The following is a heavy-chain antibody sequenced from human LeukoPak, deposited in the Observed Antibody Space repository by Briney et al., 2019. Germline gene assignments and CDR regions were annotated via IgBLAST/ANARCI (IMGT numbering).Heavy chain of an antibody. CDR3: ARGVADYDTSGYYYDS. J-gene: IGHJ5*01. V-gene: IGHV4-38-2*01. Sequence: SETLSLTCAVSGYSISSGYYWGWIRQPPGKGLEWIGSIYHSGSTYYNPSLKSRVTISVDTSKNQFSLKLSSVTAADTAVYYCARGVADYDTSGYYYDSWGQGTLVTVSS. CDR2: IYHSGST. D-gene: IGHD3-22*01. CDR1: GYSISSGYY.